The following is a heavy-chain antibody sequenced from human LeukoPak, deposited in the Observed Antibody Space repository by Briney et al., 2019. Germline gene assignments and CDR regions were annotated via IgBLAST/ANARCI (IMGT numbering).Heavy chain of an antibody. J-gene: IGHJ4*02. CDR2: ISGSGDST. D-gene: IGHD2-2*01. V-gene: IGHV3-23*01. CDR1: GFTFSSYA. Sequence: GGSLRLSCAASGFTFSSYAMNWVRQAPGKGLEWVSVISGSGDSTYYADSVKGRFTISRDNSNNTLDLQMNSLRAEDTAVYYCAKTRSVVVSAANNYWGQGTLVPSP. CDR3: AKTRSVVVSAANNY.